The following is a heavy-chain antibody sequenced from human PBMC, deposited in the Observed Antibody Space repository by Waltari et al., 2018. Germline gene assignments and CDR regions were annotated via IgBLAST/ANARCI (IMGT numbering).Heavy chain of an antibody. Sequence: QVQLVQSGAEVKKPGASVKVSCKASGYTLTGHYMRWVRQAPGQGLEWMGWINPNSGGTNYAQKFQGRVTMTRDTSISTAYMELSRLRSDDTAVYYCARDHSSGWTARFDYWGQGTLVTVSS. CDR2: INPNSGGT. J-gene: IGHJ4*02. CDR3: ARDHSSGWTARFDY. CDR1: GYTLTGHY. V-gene: IGHV1-2*02. D-gene: IGHD6-19*01.